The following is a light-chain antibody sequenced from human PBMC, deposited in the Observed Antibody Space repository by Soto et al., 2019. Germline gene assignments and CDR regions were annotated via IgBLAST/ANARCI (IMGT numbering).Light chain of an antibody. CDR1: QSVSSSY. Sequence: ETVLTQSPGTLSLSPGERATLSCRARQSVSSSYLAWYQQKPGQAPRLLIYGASSRATGIPDRFSGSGSGTDFTLTISRLEPEDFAVYYCQQYGNSPLTFGGGTKVEIK. CDR3: QQYGNSPLT. J-gene: IGKJ4*01. V-gene: IGKV3-20*01. CDR2: GAS.